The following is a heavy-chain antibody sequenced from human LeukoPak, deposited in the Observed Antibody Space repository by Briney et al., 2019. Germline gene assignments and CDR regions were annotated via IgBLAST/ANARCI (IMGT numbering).Heavy chain of an antibody. J-gene: IGHJ4*02. CDR3: ARDPGTIFDILNYPFDY. CDR1: GFTFSSYP. D-gene: IGHD3-3*01. Sequence: GGSLTLSCAASGFTFSSYPMHWVRQTPGKGLQWVAILSSDGVNKRYADSVEGRFTISRDNFKNTFYLQMNSLRAEDTAVYYCARDPGTIFDILNYPFDYWGQGTLVTVSS. V-gene: IGHV3-30-3*01. CDR2: LSSDGVNK.